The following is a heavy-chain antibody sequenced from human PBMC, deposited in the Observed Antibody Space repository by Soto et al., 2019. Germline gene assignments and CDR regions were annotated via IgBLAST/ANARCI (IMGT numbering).Heavy chain of an antibody. CDR1: GYSISSGYY. D-gene: IGHD6-19*01. CDR3: ARELAVDGTSWFDP. Sequence: SETLSLTCAVSGYSISSGYYWGWIRQPPGKGLEWIGSIYHSGSTYYNPSLKSRVTISVDTSKNQFSLKLSFVTAADTAVYYCARELAVDGTSWFDPWGQGTLVTVSS. J-gene: IGHJ5*02. V-gene: IGHV4-38-2*02. CDR2: IYHSGST.